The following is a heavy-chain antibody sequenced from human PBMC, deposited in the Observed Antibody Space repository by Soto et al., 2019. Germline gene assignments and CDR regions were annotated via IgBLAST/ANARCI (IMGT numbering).Heavy chain of an antibody. V-gene: IGHV4-30-2*01. J-gene: IGHJ6*02. Sequence: PSETLSLTCAVSGGSISSGGYSWSWIRQPPGKGLEWIGYIYQSGSTYYNPSLKSRVTISVDRSRNQFSLKLSSVTAADTAVYFCATQSYSNSGAYYYYAMDVWRQRTTVTVSS. CDR1: GGSISSGGYS. D-gene: IGHD4-4*01. CDR3: ATQSYSNSGAYYYYAMDV. CDR2: IYQSGST.